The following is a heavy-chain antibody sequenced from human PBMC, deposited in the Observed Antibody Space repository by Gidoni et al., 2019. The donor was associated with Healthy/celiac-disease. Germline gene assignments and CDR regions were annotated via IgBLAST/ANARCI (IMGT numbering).Heavy chain of an antibody. J-gene: IGHJ4*02. V-gene: IGHV3-30-3*01. Sequence: QVQLVESGGGVVQPGRSLRLSCAASGFTFSSYAMHWVRQAPGKGLEWVAVISYDGSNKYYADSVKGRFTISRDNSKNTLYLQMNSLRAEDTAVYYCAREYYGSGSYYDYWGQGTLVIVSS. CDR1: GFTFSSYA. D-gene: IGHD3-10*01. CDR2: ISYDGSNK. CDR3: AREYYGSGSYYDY.